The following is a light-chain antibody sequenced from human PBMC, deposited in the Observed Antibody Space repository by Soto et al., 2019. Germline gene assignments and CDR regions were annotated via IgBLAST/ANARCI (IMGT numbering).Light chain of an antibody. CDR1: SSEVGSYNL. CDR2: EGS. Sequence: QSALTQPASVSGSPGQSITISCTGTSSEVGSYNLVSWYQQHPGKAPKLMIYEGSKRPSGVSNRFSGSKSGNTASLTISGLQAEDEADYYCCSYAGSSTLDVFGAGTKLTVL. CDR3: CSYAGSSTLDV. J-gene: IGLJ1*01. V-gene: IGLV2-23*01.